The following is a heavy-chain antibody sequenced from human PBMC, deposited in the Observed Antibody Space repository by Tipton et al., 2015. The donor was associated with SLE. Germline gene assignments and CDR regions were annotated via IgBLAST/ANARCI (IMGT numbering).Heavy chain of an antibody. Sequence: TLSLTCAVSGGSISSGGYSWSWIRQPPGKGLEWIGYIYHSGSTYYNPSLKSRVTISVDTSKNQFSLKLSSVTAADTAVYYCARGGSSEYWGQGTLVTVSS. J-gene: IGHJ4*02. D-gene: IGHD6-6*01. CDR2: IYHSGST. CDR3: ARGGSSEY. CDR1: GGSISSGGYS. V-gene: IGHV4-30-2*05.